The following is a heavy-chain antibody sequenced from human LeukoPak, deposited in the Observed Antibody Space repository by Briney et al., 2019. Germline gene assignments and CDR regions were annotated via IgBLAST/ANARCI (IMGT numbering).Heavy chain of an antibody. J-gene: IGHJ4*02. CDR3: ARTGGSQGGNY. D-gene: IGHD1-26*01. CDR2: ISPSGGIT. CDR1: GFTFSSHG. Sequence: GGTLRLSCAASGFTFSSHGMNWVRQAPGKGLEWVSGISPSGGITYYTDSVKGRFTISRDNSKNTQSLQMNSLRAEDTAVYYCARTGGSQGGNYWGQGTLVTVSS. V-gene: IGHV3-23*01.